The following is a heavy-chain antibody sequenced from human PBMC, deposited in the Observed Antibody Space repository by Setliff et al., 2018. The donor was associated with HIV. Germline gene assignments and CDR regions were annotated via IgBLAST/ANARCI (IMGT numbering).Heavy chain of an antibody. D-gene: IGHD2-21*01. J-gene: IGHJ5*02. CDR1: GGSFSGYY. CDR2: INHSGST. V-gene: IGHV4-34*01. CDR3: ARSYCGADCSLVADTNWFDP. Sequence: PSETLSLTCAVYGGSFSGYYWSWIRQPPGKGLEWIGEINHSGSTYYNSSLKSRLTISLDTSKNQLSLKLSSVTAADSAMYYCARSYCGADCSLVADTNWFDPWGQGTLVTVSS.